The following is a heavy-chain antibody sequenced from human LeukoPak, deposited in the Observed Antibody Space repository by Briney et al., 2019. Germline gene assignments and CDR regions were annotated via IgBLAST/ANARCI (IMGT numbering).Heavy chain of an antibody. V-gene: IGHV5-51*01. D-gene: IGHD5-18*01. J-gene: IGHJ4*02. CDR1: GYSSTSYW. Sequence: GESLKISCKGSGYSSTSYWIGWVRQMPGKGLEWMGIIYPGDSDTRYSPSFQGQVTISADKSISTAYLQWSSLKASDTAMYYCARHLVGYSYGWDFDYWGQGTLVTVSS. CDR3: ARHLVGYSYGWDFDY. CDR2: IYPGDSDT.